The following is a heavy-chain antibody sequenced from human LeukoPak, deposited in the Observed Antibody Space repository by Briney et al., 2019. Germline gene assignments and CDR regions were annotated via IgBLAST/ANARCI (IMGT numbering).Heavy chain of an antibody. CDR2: ISTTCSSI. D-gene: IGHD4-17*01. Sequence: GGSLRLSCAASGFTFSSYEMNWGRQAPGKGLEWVSYISTTCSSIYYAESVKGRFTISGDNAKNSLYLQMNSLRAEDMALYYCAKALRNYGDYGGGAFDIWGQGTMVTVSS. J-gene: IGHJ3*02. V-gene: IGHV3-48*03. CDR3: AKALRNYGDYGGGAFDI. CDR1: GFTFSSYE.